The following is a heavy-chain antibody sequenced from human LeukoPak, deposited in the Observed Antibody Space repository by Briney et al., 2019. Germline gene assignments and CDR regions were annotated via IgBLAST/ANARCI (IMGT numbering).Heavy chain of an antibody. CDR1: GVSISSSSYY. D-gene: IGHD5-18*01. CDR2: IYYSGST. J-gene: IGHJ4*02. V-gene: IGHV4-39*07. Sequence: SETLSLTCTVSGVSISSSSYYWGWIRQPPGKGLEWIGSIYYSGSTYYNPSLKSRVTISVDTSKNQFSLKLSSVTAADTAVYYCAREPGRYSYGRPFDYWGQGTLVTVSS. CDR3: AREPGRYSYGRPFDY.